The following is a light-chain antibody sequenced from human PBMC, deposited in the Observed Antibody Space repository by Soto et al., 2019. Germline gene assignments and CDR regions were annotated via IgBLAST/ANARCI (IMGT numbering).Light chain of an antibody. J-gene: IGKJ4*01. CDR1: QDIAIY. CDR3: QQLRMYPST. Sequence: IQLTQSPSSLSASVGDRVTITCRASQDIAIYLAWYQQKPGEAPKLLIYAASTLYGGVPSRFSGSGSGTDFALTITSLLAEDFATYDCQQLRMYPSTFGGGTKVEIK. CDR2: AAS. V-gene: IGKV1-9*01.